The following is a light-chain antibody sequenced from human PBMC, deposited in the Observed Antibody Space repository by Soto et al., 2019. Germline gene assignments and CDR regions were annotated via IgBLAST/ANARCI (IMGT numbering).Light chain of an antibody. CDR1: QSVINDF. Sequence: EIVLTQSPGILSLSPGERATLSCRASQSVINDFLAWYQQKPGQAPRLLLYGTSSRATGIPGRFSGSGSGTDFTLTISRLQSEDFALYYCQQYSSSPLTFGGGTKVDIK. V-gene: IGKV3-20*01. J-gene: IGKJ4*01. CDR2: GTS. CDR3: QQYSSSPLT.